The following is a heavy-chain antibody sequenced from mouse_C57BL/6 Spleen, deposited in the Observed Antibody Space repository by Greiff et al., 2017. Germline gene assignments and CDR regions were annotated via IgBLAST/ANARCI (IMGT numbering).Heavy chain of an antibody. CDR3: ARSGSAYAMDY. J-gene: IGHJ4*01. CDR1: GYTFTSYD. D-gene: IGHD1-1*01. CDR2: IYPRDGST. V-gene: IGHV1-85*01. Sequence: VPLQQSGPVLVKPGASVKLSCKASGYTFTSYDINWVKQRPGPGLAWIGWIYPRDGSTKSNEKFKGKATLTVATSASTAYMELHSLTSEDAAVSFCARSGSAYAMDYWGQGPSVTVSS.